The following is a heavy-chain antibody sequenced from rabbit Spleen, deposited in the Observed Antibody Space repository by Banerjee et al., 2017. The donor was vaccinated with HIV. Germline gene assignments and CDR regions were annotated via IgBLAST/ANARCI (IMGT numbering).Heavy chain of an antibody. Sequence: QQLEESGGGLVQPEGSLTLTCKASGFSSSNYNIQWVRQAPGKGLEWIGIIYAIIDTTYYASWVNGRFTISSHNAQNTLFLQLSSLTAADTATYFCVRDQAGDADYGPYYLNLWGPGTLVTVS. V-gene: IGHV1S7*01. CDR1: GFSSSNYN. J-gene: IGHJ4*01. CDR2: IYAIIDTT. CDR3: VRDQAGDADYGPYYLNL. D-gene: IGHD2-1*01.